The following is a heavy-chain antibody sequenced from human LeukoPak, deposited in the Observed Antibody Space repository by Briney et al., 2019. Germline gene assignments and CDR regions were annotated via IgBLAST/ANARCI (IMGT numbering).Heavy chain of an antibody. V-gene: IGHV3-48*03. CDR2: ISSSGSTI. J-gene: IGHJ4*02. CDR3: ARGLTMVRGVIRAPNRTPFDY. Sequence: AGGSLRLSCAASGFTFSSYEMNWVRQAPGKGLEWVSYISSSGSTIYYADSAKGRFTISRDNAKNSLYLQMNSLRAEDTAVYYCARGLTMVRGVIRAPNRTPFDYWGQGTLVTVSS. D-gene: IGHD3-10*01. CDR1: GFTFSSYE.